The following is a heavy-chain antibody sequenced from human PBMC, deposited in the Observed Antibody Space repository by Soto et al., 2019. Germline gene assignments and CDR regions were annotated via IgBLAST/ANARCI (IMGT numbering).Heavy chain of an antibody. CDR2: INHSGST. Sequence: PSDTLSLTCAVFGGSFSGYYWSWIRQPPGRGLEWIGEINHSGSTNYNPSLKSRVTISVDTSKNQFSLKLSSVTAADTAVYYCAIRTNDFWSGYYLTWGQGTLVNVSS. CDR3: AIRTNDFWSGYYLT. V-gene: IGHV4-34*01. J-gene: IGHJ5*02. D-gene: IGHD3-3*01. CDR1: GGSFSGYY.